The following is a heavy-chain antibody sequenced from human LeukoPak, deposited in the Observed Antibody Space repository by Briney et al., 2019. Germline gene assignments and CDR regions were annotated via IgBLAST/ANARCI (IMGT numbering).Heavy chain of an antibody. V-gene: IGHV4-4*07. D-gene: IGHD3-3*01. CDR3: ARGSGITIFGVVIIPVFDY. Sequence: PSETLSLTCTVSGGSISSYYWSWIRQPAGKGLEWIGRIYTSGSTNYNPSLKSRVTMSVDTSKNQFSLKLSSVTAADTAVYYCARGSGITIFGVVIIPVFDYWGQGTLVTVSS. J-gene: IGHJ4*02. CDR1: GGSISSYY. CDR2: IYTSGST.